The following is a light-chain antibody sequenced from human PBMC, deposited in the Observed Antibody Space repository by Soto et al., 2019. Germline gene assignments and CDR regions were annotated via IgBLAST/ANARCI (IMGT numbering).Light chain of an antibody. J-gene: IGKJ5*01. CDR1: RSVGNY. CDR3: QQRSNWPIT. Sequence: DIVLTQSPATLSLSPGERATLSCRASRSVGNYLAWYQQKPGQAPRLLIYDASNRATGIPARFSGSGSGTDFTLTISSLEPEDFAVYYCQQRSNWPITFAQGTRLEIK. V-gene: IGKV3-11*01. CDR2: DAS.